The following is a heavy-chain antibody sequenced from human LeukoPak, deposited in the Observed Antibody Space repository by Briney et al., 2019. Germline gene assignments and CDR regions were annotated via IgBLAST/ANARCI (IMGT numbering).Heavy chain of an antibody. Sequence: SETLSLTCTVSGGSISSYYWSWIRQPPGKGLDLIGYIYYSGSTNYNPSLKSRVTISVDTSKNQFSLKLSSVTAADTAVYYCASFGVPAALDYYYMDVWGKGTTVTVSS. CDR2: IYYSGST. CDR1: GGSISSYY. CDR3: ASFGVPAALDYYYMDV. D-gene: IGHD2-2*01. J-gene: IGHJ6*03. V-gene: IGHV4-59*01.